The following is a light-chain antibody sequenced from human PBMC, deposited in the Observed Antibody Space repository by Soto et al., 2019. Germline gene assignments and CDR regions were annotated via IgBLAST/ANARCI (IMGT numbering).Light chain of an antibody. J-gene: IGKJ1*01. CDR3: QHYNSYSEA. Sequence: DIQMTQSPSTLSGSVGDSVTITCRASQTISSWLAWYQQKPGKAPKLLIYKPSTLKSGVTSRFSVSGFGTEFTLTISSLQPDDFSTYYCQHYNSYSEAFGQGTKVEL. CDR1: QTISSW. V-gene: IGKV1-5*03. CDR2: KPS.